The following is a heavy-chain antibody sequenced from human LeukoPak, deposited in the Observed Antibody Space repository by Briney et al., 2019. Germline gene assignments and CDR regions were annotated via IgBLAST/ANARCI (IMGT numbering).Heavy chain of an antibody. CDR1: GFTFSSYT. Sequence: GGSLRLSCAASGFTFSSYTMHWVRQAPGKGLEYVSAISNNGGTTYYANSVKGRFTISRDNSKNTLYLQMGSLRAEDMAVYYCARVASSGTYGDYWRQGTLVTVSS. J-gene: IGHJ4*02. CDR3: ARVASSGTYGDY. D-gene: IGHD1-26*01. CDR2: ISNNGGTT. V-gene: IGHV3-64*01.